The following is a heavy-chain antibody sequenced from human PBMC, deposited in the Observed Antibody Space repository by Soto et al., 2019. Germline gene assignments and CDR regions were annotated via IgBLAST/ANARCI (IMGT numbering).Heavy chain of an antibody. J-gene: IGHJ6*02. CDR3: AKDWSYYDSSGYQAPYYYGMDV. D-gene: IGHD3-22*01. CDR1: GFTFSSYA. CDR2: ISGSGGST. V-gene: IGHV3-23*01. Sequence: GGSLRLSCAASGFTFSSYAMSWVRQAPGKGLEWVSAISGSGGSTYYADSVKGRFTISRDNSKNTLYLQMNSLRAEDTAVYYCAKDWSYYDSSGYQAPYYYGMDVWGQGTTVTVSS.